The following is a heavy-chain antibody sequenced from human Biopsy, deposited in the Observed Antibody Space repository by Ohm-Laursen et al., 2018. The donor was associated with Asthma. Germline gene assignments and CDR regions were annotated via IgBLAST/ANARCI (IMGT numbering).Heavy chain of an antibody. D-gene: IGHD5-12*01. Sequence: TLSLTCTASGGSISSSSYYWGWIRQPPGKGLEWIAYIFYSGATNYNPALKRRVAQSIDTSKSQFSLRLNSLSAADTAVYYCARGTIVAGIDYWGRGTLVTVSS. V-gene: IGHV4-61*05. CDR3: ARGTIVAGIDY. J-gene: IGHJ4*02. CDR2: IFYSGAT. CDR1: GGSISSSSYY.